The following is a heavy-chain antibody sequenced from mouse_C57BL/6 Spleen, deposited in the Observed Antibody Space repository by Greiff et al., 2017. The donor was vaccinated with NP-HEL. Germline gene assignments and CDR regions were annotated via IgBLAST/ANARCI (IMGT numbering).Heavy chain of an antibody. J-gene: IGHJ2*01. Sequence: EVKLMESGGGLVKPGGSLKLSCAASGFTFSDYGMHWVRQAPEKGLEWVAYISSGSSTIYYADTVKGRFTISRNNAKNTLFRHMTSLRSEDTAMYYCARQSAYYCDFWGQGTTLTVSS. CDR1: GFTFSDYG. V-gene: IGHV5-17*01. CDR2: ISSGSSTI. CDR3: ARQSAYYCDF.